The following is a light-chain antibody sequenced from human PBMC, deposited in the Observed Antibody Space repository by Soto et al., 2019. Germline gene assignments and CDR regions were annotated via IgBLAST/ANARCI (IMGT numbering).Light chain of an antibody. CDR2: SDN. Sequence: QPVLTQPPSASGTPGQRVTISCSGSSSNIGTNTVTWYQQLPGAAPKLLIYSDNQRASGVPDRFSGSKSGTSASLAIRGLQSEDEADYYCAAWDVSLVVFGGGTQLTVL. CDR3: AAWDVSLVV. V-gene: IGLV1-44*01. J-gene: IGLJ2*01. CDR1: SSNIGTNT.